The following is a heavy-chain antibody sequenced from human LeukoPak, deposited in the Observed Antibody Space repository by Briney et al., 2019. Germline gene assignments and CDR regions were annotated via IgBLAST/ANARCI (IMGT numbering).Heavy chain of an antibody. D-gene: IGHD5-24*01. CDR3: ARVTRWPGRDYFDY. J-gene: IGHJ4*02. V-gene: IGHV4-59*01. Sequence: GSLRLSCAASGFTFSSYWMSWVRQAPGKGLEWIGYIYYSGSTNYNPSLKSRVTISVDTTKNQFSLKLSSVTAADTAVYYCARVTRWPGRDYFDYWGQGTLVTVSS. CDR2: IYYSGST. CDR1: GFTFSSYW.